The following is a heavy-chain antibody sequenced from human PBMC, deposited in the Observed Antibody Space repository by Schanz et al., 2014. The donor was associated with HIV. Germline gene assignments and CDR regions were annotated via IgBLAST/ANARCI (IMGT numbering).Heavy chain of an antibody. D-gene: IGHD2-21*02. Sequence: QVQLQESGPGLVKPSETLSLTCTVAGGSISSGGHYWSWIRQHPAKGLEWIGYMYYSGSTYYNPSLQSRVTISVDTSKNQFSLKLPSVTAADTAVYYCARGDFGGNSVDYWGHGNLVTVSA. CDR1: GGSISSGGHY. J-gene: IGHJ4*01. V-gene: IGHV4-31*03. CDR3: ARGDFGGNSVDY. CDR2: MYYSGST.